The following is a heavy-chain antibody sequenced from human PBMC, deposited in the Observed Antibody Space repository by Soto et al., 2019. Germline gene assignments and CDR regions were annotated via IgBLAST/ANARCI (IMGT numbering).Heavy chain of an antibody. CDR2: ISYDGSNK. D-gene: IGHD3-10*01. V-gene: IGHV3-30*18. Sequence: GGSLRLSCAASGFTFSSYGMHWVRQAPGKGLEWVAVISYDGSNKYYADSVKGRFTISRDNSKNTLYLQMNSLRAEDTAVYYCAKDGSGSHTPYYYYGMDVWGQGTTVTVSS. J-gene: IGHJ6*02. CDR3: AKDGSGSHTPYYYYGMDV. CDR1: GFTFSSYG.